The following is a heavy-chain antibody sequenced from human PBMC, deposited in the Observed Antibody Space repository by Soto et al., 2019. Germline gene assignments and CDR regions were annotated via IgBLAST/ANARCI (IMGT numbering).Heavy chain of an antibody. Sequence: QVQLVQSGAEVKKPGASVKVSCKASGYTFTSYGISWVRQAPGQGLEWMGWISAYNGNTNYAQKLQGRVTMTTDTSTSTAYMELRSLRTDDTAVYYCARDPAYYDFWSGYYRMDYWGQGTLVTVSS. D-gene: IGHD3-3*01. CDR1: GYTFTSYG. J-gene: IGHJ4*02. CDR3: ARDPAYYDFWSGYYRMDY. CDR2: ISAYNGNT. V-gene: IGHV1-18*01.